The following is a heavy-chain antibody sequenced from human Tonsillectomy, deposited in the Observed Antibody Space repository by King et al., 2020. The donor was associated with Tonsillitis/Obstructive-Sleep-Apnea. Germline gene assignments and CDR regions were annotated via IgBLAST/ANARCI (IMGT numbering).Heavy chain of an antibody. Sequence: QLQESGPGLVKPSETLSLTCTVSGYSISSGYYWGWIRQPPGTGLEWIGSIYHSGSTYYNPSLKSRVTISVDTSKNQFSLKLSSVTAADTAVYYCARGPYSDFWSGYHQYWGQGILVTVSS. CDR1: GYSISSGYY. V-gene: IGHV4-38-2*02. CDR2: IYHSGST. CDR3: ARGPYSDFWSGYHQY. D-gene: IGHD3-3*01. J-gene: IGHJ4*02.